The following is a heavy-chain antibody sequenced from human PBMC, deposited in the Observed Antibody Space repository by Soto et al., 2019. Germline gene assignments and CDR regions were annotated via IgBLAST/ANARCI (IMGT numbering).Heavy chain of an antibody. J-gene: IGHJ4*02. CDR3: ARDEMEYYDILTGVFDY. D-gene: IGHD3-9*01. Sequence: GGSLRLSCAASGFTFSSYGMHWVRQAPGKGLEWVAVIWYDGSNKYYADSVKGRFTISRDNSKNTLYLQMNSLRAEDTAVYYCARDEMEYYDILTGVFDYWGQGTLVTVSS. CDR1: GFTFSSYG. V-gene: IGHV3-33*01. CDR2: IWYDGSNK.